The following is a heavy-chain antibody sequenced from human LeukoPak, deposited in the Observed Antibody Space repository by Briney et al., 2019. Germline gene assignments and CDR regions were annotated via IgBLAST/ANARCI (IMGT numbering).Heavy chain of an antibody. V-gene: IGHV1-2*02. CDR1: GYTLTGFY. CDR2: INPNSGGT. J-gene: IGHJ6*02. D-gene: IGHD6-13*01. CDR3: ARVSGSSWARYYYYYYGMDV. Sequence: ASVKVSCKASGYTLTGFYMHWVRQAPGQGLEWMGWINPNSGGTNYAQKFQGRVTMTRDTSISTAYMELSRLRSDDTAVYYCARVSGSSWARYYYYYYGMDVWGQGTTVTVSS.